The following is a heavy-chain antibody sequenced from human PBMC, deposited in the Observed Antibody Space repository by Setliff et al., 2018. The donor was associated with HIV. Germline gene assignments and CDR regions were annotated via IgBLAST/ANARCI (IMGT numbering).Heavy chain of an antibody. CDR3: ARYVYSYGRFYFDY. CDR2: IYYNGNT. CDR1: GGSIRSSSYY. V-gene: IGHV4-39*07. J-gene: IGHJ4*02. D-gene: IGHD5-18*01. Sequence: SETLSLTCTVSGGSIRSSSYYWGWIRQPPGKGLEWIGSIYYNGNTYYNPSLKSRVTISVDTSKNQFSLNLSSVTAADTGVYYCARYVYSYGRFYFDYWGQGTLVTVSS.